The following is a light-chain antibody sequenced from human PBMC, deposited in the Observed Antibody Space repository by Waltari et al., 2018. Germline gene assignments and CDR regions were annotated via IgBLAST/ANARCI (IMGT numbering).Light chain of an antibody. CDR2: VGS. V-gene: IGKV2-28*01. CDR3: MEALQSVT. J-gene: IGKJ5*01. CDR1: QSLLDNNEYNC. Sequence: DIVMTQSPASLTVTPGEPASISCRSSQSLLDNNEYNCLDWYLQKPGQSPQILIYVGSNRASGVPDRFSGSGSGTDFTLKISRVEAEDAGVYYCMEALQSVTFGQGTRLEIK.